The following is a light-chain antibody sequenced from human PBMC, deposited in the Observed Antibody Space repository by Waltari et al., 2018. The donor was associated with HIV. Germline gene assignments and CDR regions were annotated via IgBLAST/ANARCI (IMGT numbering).Light chain of an antibody. CDR3: ATWDDSPDGPV. V-gene: IGLV1-44*01. CDR2: SNN. J-gene: IGLJ3*02. Sequence: QSVMTQPPSASGTPGRRVTIAGSGSRSNIGRKTVNLYQHLPGTAPKLLIYSNNQRPSGVPDRFSGSKSGTSASLAISGLQSEDEADYYCATWDDSPDGPVFGGGTKLTVL. CDR1: RSNIGRKT.